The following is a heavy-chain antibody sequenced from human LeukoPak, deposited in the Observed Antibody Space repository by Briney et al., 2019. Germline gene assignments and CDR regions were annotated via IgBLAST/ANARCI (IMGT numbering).Heavy chain of an antibody. J-gene: IGHJ4*02. CDR3: ARVGCSSTSCYAGAFDY. V-gene: IGHV3-21*01. CDR2: ISSSSSYI. CDR1: GFTFSSYS. D-gene: IGHD2-2*01. Sequence: GGSLRLSCAASGFTFSSYSMNWVRQAPGKGLEWVSSISSSSSYIYYADSVKGRFTISRDNAKNSLYLQMNSLRAEDTAVYYCARVGCSSTSCYAGAFDYWGQGTLVTVSS.